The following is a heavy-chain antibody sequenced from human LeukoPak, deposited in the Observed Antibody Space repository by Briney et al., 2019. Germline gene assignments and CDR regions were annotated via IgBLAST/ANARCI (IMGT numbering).Heavy chain of an antibody. Sequence: GGSLRLSCAASGFTFNNYALSWVRQAPGKGLEWVSAISDSGGNTYYADSVKGRFTISRDNSKNTLYLQMNSLRAEDTAVYYCARDWYYAIDYWGQGTLVTVSS. CDR2: ISDSGGNT. J-gene: IGHJ4*02. V-gene: IGHV3-23*01. CDR1: GFTFNNYA. D-gene: IGHD2-2*01. CDR3: ARDWYYAIDY.